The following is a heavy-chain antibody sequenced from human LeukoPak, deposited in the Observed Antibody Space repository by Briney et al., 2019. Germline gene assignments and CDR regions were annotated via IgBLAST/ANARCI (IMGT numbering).Heavy chain of an antibody. D-gene: IGHD2-15*01. J-gene: IGHJ6*03. Sequence: GGSLRLSCAASGFTFSSYSMNWVRQAPGKGLERVSSISSSSSYIYYADSVKGRFTISRDNAKNSLYLQMNSLRGEDTAVYYCARGPFTPPYYYYYMDVWGKGTTVTVSS. V-gene: IGHV3-21*01. CDR2: ISSSSSYI. CDR1: GFTFSSYS. CDR3: ARGPFTPPYYYYYMDV.